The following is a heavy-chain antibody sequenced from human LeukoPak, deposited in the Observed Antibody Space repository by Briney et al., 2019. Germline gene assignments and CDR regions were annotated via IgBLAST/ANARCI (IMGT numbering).Heavy chain of an antibody. Sequence: SETLSLTCAVSGGSISSGGYSWSWIRQPPGKGLEWIGYIYHSGSTYYNPSLKSRVTISVDRSKNQFSLKLSSVTAADTAVYYRARGDAFDIWGQGTMVTVSS. CDR3: ARGDAFDI. CDR1: GGSISSGGYS. V-gene: IGHV4-30-2*01. J-gene: IGHJ3*02. CDR2: IYHSGST.